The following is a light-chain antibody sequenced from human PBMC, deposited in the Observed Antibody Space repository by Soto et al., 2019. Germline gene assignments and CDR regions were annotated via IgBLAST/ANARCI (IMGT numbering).Light chain of an antibody. V-gene: IGKV1-33*01. J-gene: IGKJ1*01. CDR1: QDISKF. CDR2: DAS. CDR3: QQYNNWPRT. Sequence: DIQMTQSPSSLSASIGDRVSFTCQASQDISKFLNWYQHKPGQAPSLLIYDASKSHFGVPSRFSGSGSGTDFTFTISSLQPEDNATYYCQQYNNWPRTFGQGTKVDIK.